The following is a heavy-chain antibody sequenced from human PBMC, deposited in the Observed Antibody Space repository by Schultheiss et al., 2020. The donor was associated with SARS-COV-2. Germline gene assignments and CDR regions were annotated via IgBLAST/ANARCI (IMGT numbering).Heavy chain of an antibody. J-gene: IGHJ2*01. V-gene: IGHV3-52*02. CDR2: IKCDGSEK. D-gene: IGHD3-9*01. CDR3: ARATYYDLLTGHSLADGWYFDL. CDR1: GFTFSNYG. Sequence: GESLKISCAASGFTFSNYGMHWVCQAPEKGQEWVADIKCDGSEKYYVDSVKGRLTISRDNAKNSLYLQMNSLRAEDTAVYYCARATYYDLLTGHSLADGWYFDLWGRGTLVTVSS.